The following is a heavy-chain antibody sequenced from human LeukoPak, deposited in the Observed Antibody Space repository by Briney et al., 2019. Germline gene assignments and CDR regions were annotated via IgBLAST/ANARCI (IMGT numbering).Heavy chain of an antibody. CDR2: ISNGY. J-gene: IGHJ5*02. CDR1: GFVFSSHA. Sequence: GGSLRLSCVASGFVFSSHAMSWVRQAPGKGLEWVSAISNGYYYADSVKGRFTISRDNSKNTVYLPMSSLRAEDTAVYFCVREAGYCTAASCSKTNWFDPWGQGTLVTVSS. CDR3: VREAGYCTAASCSKTNWFDP. V-gene: IGHV3-23*05. D-gene: IGHD2-8*02.